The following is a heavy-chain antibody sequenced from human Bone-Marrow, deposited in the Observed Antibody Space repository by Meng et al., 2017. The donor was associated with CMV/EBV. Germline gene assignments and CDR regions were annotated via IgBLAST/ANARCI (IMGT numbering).Heavy chain of an antibody. J-gene: IGHJ4*02. CDR1: GFTVSCNY. Sequence: GGSLRLSCAASGFTVSCNYMSWVRQAPGKGLEWVSVIYSGDSTYYADSVKGQFTISRDNSKNTLYLQMNSLRPEDTAVYYCARLITVTNDFDYWGQGTLVTVSS. D-gene: IGHD4-17*01. CDR2: IYSGDST. V-gene: IGHV3-66*02. CDR3: ARLITVTNDFDY.